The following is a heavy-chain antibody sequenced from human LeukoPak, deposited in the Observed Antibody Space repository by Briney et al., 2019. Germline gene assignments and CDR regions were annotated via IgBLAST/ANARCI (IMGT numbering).Heavy chain of an antibody. CDR2: INHSGST. CDR3: ARLGRFLEWLLHSYYYYGMDV. J-gene: IGHJ6*02. V-gene: IGHV4-34*01. Sequence: SETLSLTCAVYGGSFSGYYWSWIRQPPGKGLEWIGEINHSGSTNYNPSLKSRVTISVDTSKNQFSLKLSSVPAADTAVYYCARLGRFLEWLLHSYYYYGMDVWGQGTTVTVSS. D-gene: IGHD3-3*01. CDR1: GGSFSGYY.